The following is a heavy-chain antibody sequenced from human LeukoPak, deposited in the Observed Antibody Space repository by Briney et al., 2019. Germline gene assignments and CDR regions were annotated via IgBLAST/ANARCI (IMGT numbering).Heavy chain of an antibody. V-gene: IGHV3-21*01. Sequence: PGGSLRLSCAASGFTFSSYSVNWVRQAPGKGLEWVSSISSSSSYIYYADSVKGRFTISRDNAKNSLYLQMNSLRAEDTAVYYCARDIVVVPAAISWFDPWGQGTLVTVSS. CDR1: GFTFSSYS. CDR3: ARDIVVVPAAISWFDP. CDR2: ISSSSSYI. J-gene: IGHJ5*02. D-gene: IGHD2-2*01.